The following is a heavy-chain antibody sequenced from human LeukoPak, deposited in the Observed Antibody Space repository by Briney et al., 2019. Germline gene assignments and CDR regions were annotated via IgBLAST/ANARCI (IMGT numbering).Heavy chain of an antibody. Sequence: LVKVSCKASGGTFSSYAISWVRQAPGQGLEWMGGIIPIFGTANYAQKFQGRVTITADESTSTAYMELSSLRSEDTAVYYCARGYGDYGRWFDPWGQGTLVTVSS. J-gene: IGHJ5*02. CDR3: ARGYGDYGRWFDP. CDR1: GGTFSSYA. CDR2: IIPIFGTA. V-gene: IGHV1-69*13. D-gene: IGHD4-17*01.